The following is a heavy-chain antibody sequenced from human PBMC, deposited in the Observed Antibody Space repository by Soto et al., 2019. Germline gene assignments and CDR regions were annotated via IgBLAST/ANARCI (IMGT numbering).Heavy chain of an antibody. D-gene: IGHD2-15*01. Sequence: QLQLQESGPGLVKPSETLSLTCTVSGGSISSSSYYWGWIRQPPGKGLEWIGSIYYSGSTYYNPSLKSRVTISVDTSKNQFSLKLSSVTAADTAVYYCARHGYCSGGSCYSLEYWGQGTLVTVSS. V-gene: IGHV4-39*01. CDR1: GGSISSSSYY. CDR3: ARHGYCSGGSCYSLEY. CDR2: IYYSGST. J-gene: IGHJ4*02.